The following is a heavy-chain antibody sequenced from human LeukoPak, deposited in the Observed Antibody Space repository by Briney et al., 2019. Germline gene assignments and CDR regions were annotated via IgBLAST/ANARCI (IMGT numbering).Heavy chain of an antibody. CDR2: IYYSGNT. D-gene: IGHD3-22*01. CDR1: GGSISSSDYY. CDR3: ARHGAKGRYYYDSSGYYSDAFDI. J-gene: IGHJ3*02. V-gene: IGHV4-39*01. Sequence: PSETLSLTCTVSGGSISSSDYYWGWIRQPPGKGLEWIGSIYYSGNTYYNPSLKSRVTISIDTSKNQFSLKLSSVTAADTAVCYCARHGAKGRYYYDSSGYYSDAFDIWGQGTMVTVSS.